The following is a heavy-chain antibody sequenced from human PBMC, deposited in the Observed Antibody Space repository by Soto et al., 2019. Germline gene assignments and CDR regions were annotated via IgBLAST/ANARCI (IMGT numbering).Heavy chain of an antibody. V-gene: IGHV3-11*01. D-gene: IGHD6-13*01. Sequence: GGSLSLSCAASGVTFRDSYMSWFSPAPGKGLEWVSYISGSGSITHDADSVKCRFTISRDNAKNSLYLQMNSLRAEDTAIYYGARVGSTLAAGTPDYWGQGTLVTVAS. J-gene: IGHJ4*02. CDR3: ARVGSTLAAGTPDY. CDR1: GVTFRDSY. CDR2: ISGSGSIT.